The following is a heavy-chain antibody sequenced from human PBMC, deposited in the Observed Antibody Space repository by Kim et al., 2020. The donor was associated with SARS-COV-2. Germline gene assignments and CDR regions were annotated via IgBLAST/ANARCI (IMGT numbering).Heavy chain of an antibody. J-gene: IGHJ6*02. V-gene: IGHV3-23*01. CDR1: GFTFSSYA. D-gene: IGHD3-10*01. CDR2: ISGSGGST. Sequence: GGSLRLSCAASGFTFSSYAMSWVRQAPGKGLEWVSAISGSGGSTYYADSVKGRFTISRDNSKNTLYLQMNSLRAEDTAVYYCEGGDSYGSGGYYYYYGMDVWGQGTTVTVSS. CDR3: EGGDSYGSGGYYYYYGMDV.